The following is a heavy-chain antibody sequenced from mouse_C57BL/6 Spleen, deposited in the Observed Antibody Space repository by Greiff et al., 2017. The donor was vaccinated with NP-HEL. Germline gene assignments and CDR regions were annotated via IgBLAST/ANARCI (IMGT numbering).Heavy chain of an antibody. D-gene: IGHD1-1*01. CDR3: ARFIPSVEATGGDS. J-gene: IGHJ2*01. CDR2: IHPNSGST. CDR1: GYTFTSYW. V-gene: IGHV1-64*01. Sequence: QVQLQQPGAELVKPGASVKLSCKASGYTFTSYWMHWVKQRPGQGLEWIGMIHPNSGSTNYNEKFKGKATLTVDKSSSTAYMQLSSLTSEDYAVYYCARFIPSVEATGGDSWGKGTTLTVSS.